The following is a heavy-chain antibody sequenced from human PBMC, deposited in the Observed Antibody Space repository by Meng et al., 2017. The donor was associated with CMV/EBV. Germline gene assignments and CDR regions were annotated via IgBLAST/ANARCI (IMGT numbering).Heavy chain of an antibody. D-gene: IGHD4-17*01. J-gene: IGHJ4*02. Sequence: GGSLRLSCAASRFTVSSYYMSWVRQAPGKGLEWVSVIYSGGSTYYADSVKGRFTISRDNSKNTLYLQVNSLRAEDTAVYYCARDGPYGDPLHYWGQGTLVTVSS. V-gene: IGHV3-66*02. CDR3: ARDGPYGDPLHY. CDR2: IYSGGST. CDR1: RFTVSSYY.